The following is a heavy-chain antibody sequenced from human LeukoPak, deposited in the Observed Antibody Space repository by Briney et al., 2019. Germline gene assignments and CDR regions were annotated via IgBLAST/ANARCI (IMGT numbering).Heavy chain of an antibody. Sequence: PGRSLRLSCAASGFTFSSYGIHWARLAPGKGLEWVAAISYDGSSKYYADSVKGRFTISRDNSKNTLYLRMNSLRAEDTAVYYCARDQGVVVHGKYHYYGMDVWGQGATVTVSS. CDR2: ISYDGSSK. V-gene: IGHV3-30*03. CDR1: GFTFSSYG. J-gene: IGHJ6*02. D-gene: IGHD3-22*01. CDR3: ARDQGVVVHGKYHYYGMDV.